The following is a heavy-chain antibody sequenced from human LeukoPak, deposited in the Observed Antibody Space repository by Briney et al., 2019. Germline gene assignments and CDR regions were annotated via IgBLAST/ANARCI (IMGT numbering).Heavy chain of an antibody. CDR1: GYSFPTYW. D-gene: IGHD3/OR15-3a*01. CDR2: IYPRDSKP. J-gene: IGHJ4*02. CDR3: VVKDWGAIPTQRPYYFDF. Sequence: PGESLNISCQGSGYSFPTYWIGWVRQMPGKGLEWIGVIYPRDSKPKYSPSFQGHVTISADTSISTAYLQWSTLRASDSAIYYCVVKDWGAIPTQRPYYFDFWGRGTLVTVSS. V-gene: IGHV5-51*01.